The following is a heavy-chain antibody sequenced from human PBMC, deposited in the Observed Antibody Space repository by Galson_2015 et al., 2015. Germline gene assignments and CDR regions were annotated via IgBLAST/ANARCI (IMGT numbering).Heavy chain of an antibody. V-gene: IGHV3-11*01. CDR2: ISSSGTNI. D-gene: IGHD1-26*01. CDR1: GFTFSDYY. CDR3: ATSGGELNAFDY. J-gene: IGHJ4*02. Sequence: SLRLSCAASGFTFSDYYMRWIRQAPGKGLEWVSYISSSGTNIYFTDSVKGRFTISRDNVKNSLYLQMNSLRTEDTAVYYCATSGGELNAFDYWGQGTLVTVSS.